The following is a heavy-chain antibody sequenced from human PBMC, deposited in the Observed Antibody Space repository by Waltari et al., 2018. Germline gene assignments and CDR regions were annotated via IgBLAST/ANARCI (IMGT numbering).Heavy chain of an antibody. CDR3: ASTLGIRGDSGYEAWHFDY. Sequence: QVQLQESGPGLVKPSETLSLTCTVSGGSISSYYCSWIRQPPGKGLEWIGYIYYSGSTNYNPSLKSRVTISVDTSKNQFSLKLSSVTAAETAVYYCASTLGIRGDSGYEAWHFDYWGQGTLVTVSS. CDR2: IYYSGST. J-gene: IGHJ4*02. D-gene: IGHD5-12*01. V-gene: IGHV4-59*01. CDR1: GGSISSYY.